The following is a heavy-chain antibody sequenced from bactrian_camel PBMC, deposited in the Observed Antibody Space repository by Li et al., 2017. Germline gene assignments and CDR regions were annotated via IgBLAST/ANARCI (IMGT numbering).Heavy chain of an antibody. J-gene: IGHJ6*01. CDR1: GYTYNRPY. V-gene: IGHV3S40*01. CDR2: ISDTGART. CDR3: AADLKSRGSWYFRRAADFDF. Sequence: DVQLVESGGGSVQARGSLRLSCAASGYTYNRPYMAWFRMAPGKEREGVAAISDTGARTWYADSVKGRFTISTDNAKNTVYLQMNTLKPEDTGMYYCAADLKSRGSWYFRRAADFDFWGLGTQVTVS. D-gene: IGHD6*01.